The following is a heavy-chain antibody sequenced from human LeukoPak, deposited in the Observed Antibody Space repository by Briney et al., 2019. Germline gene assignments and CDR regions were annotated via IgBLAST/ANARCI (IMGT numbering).Heavy chain of an antibody. CDR2: IIPIFGTA. CDR1: GGTFSSYA. D-gene: IGHD3-3*01. Sequence: SVKVSCKASGGTFSSYAISWVRQAPGQGLEWMGGIIPIFGTANYAQKFQGRVTITADESTSTAYMELSSLRSEDTAVYYCARDRRAYYDFWSGYSPFDLWGRGTLVTVSS. V-gene: IGHV1-69*13. J-gene: IGHJ2*01. CDR3: ARDRRAYYDFWSGYSPFDL.